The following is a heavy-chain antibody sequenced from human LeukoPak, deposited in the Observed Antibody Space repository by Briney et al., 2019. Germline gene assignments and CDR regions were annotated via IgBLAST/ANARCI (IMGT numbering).Heavy chain of an antibody. J-gene: IGHJ4*02. CDR3: ARDGGGTGSWDY. D-gene: IGHD3-10*01. CDR2: ISSSSYI. V-gene: IGHV3-21*01. CDR1: GFTFSSYS. Sequence: GGSLRLSCAASGFTFSSYSMNWVRQAPGKGLEWVSSISSSSYIYYADSVKGRFTISRDNAKNSLYLQMNSLRAEDTAVYYCARDGGGTGSWDYWGQGTLVTVSS.